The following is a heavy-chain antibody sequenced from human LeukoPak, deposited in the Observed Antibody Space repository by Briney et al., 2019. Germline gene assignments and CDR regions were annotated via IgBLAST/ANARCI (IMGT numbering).Heavy chain of an antibody. CDR1: GDNFSMFG. J-gene: IGHJ3*01. V-gene: IGHV1-69*13. D-gene: IGHD1-26*01. Sequence: SVKVSCKASGDNFSMFGFSWVRQAPGQGLEWMGGIIPALGTANYAQKFQGRGTFTADESTNTVYMELTTLTSEDTAVYYCARGSCTTTRCRWRDAFDFWGQGTMVTVSS. CDR3: ARGSCTTTRCRWRDAFDF. CDR2: IIPALGTA.